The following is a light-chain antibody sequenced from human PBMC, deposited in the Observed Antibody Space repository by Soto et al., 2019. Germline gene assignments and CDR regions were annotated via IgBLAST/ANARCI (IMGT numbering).Light chain of an antibody. Sequence: EVVLTQSPGTLSLSPGERATLSCRASQNIRGNELAWYQQKPGQAPRLLIYRGSSRATGIPDRFSGRGSGTDFTLTISRLEPEDFAVYDCQDYATSAPWTFGQGTKVEIK. CDR2: RGS. CDR3: QDYATSAPWT. V-gene: IGKV3-20*01. J-gene: IGKJ1*01. CDR1: QNIRGNE.